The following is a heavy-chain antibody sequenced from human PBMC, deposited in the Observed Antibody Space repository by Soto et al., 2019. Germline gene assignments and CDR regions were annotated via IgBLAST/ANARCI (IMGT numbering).Heavy chain of an antibody. Sequence: GGSLRLSCAASGFSFSTFAMNWVRQAPGKGLEWVSDISGNGGRTNYADSVKGRFTISRDDAENSLYLQMNSLRAEDTALYYCEISQDRGGRTTFIYWGQGTQVTVSS. D-gene: IGHD3-16*01. CDR2: ISGNGGRT. J-gene: IGHJ4*02. CDR1: GFSFSTFA. CDR3: EISQDRGGRTTFIY. V-gene: IGHV3-23*01.